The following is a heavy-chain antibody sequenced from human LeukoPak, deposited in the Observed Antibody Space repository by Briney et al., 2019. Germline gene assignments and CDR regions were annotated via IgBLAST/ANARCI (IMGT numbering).Heavy chain of an antibody. CDR1: GGSISLSF. CDR2: LYPSGRT. J-gene: IGHJ4*02. Sequence: PSETLSLTCTVSGGSISLSFWSWLRQPAGKGLEWVGRLYPSGRTENNPSLKSRVSISLAAPKSQFSLRLTSVTAADTAVYFCARAAGSGWYYFDSWRQGTRVTVSS. CDR3: ARAAGSGWYYFDS. D-gene: IGHD6-19*01. V-gene: IGHV4-4*07.